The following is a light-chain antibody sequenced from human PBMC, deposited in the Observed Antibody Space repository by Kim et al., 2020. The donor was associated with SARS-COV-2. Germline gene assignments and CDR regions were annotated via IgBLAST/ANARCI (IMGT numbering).Light chain of an antibody. CDR2: DVS. CDR1: SSDVGGYNY. CDR3: SSYTSSSTWV. V-gene: IGLV2-14*04. J-gene: IGLJ3*02. Sequence: GQSLPLSCTETSSDVGGYNYVSWYQQHPGKAPKLMIYDVSKRPSGVSNRFSGSKSGNTASLTISGLQAEDEADYYCSSYTSSSTWVFGGGTQLTVL.